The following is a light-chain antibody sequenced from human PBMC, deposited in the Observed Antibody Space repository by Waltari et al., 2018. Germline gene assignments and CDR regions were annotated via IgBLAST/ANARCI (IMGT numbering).Light chain of an antibody. Sequence: QSALTQPASVSGSPGQSITISCTGTSSDVGGYNYVSWYQQHPGKAPKLMIYDCTNRASGVSSRFTGSKSGNTASLTSSGLQTDDEADYYCSSYRKSSTAGGVFGTGTKVTVL. CDR2: DCT. CDR3: SSYRKSSTAGGV. V-gene: IGLV2-14*03. CDR1: SSDVGGYNY. J-gene: IGLJ1*01.